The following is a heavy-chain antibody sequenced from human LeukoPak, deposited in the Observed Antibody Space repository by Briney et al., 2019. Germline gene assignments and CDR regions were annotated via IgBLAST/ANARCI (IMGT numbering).Heavy chain of an antibody. V-gene: IGHV5-51*01. D-gene: IGHD6-13*01. Sequence: GESLKISCEASGYNFSNYWINWVRQKPGKGLEWMGIIYPGDPDTRYGPSFQGHVTISADRSANTAYLQWSRLEASDTAKYFCARKANGMAAPFDSWAQGTLVTVSS. CDR3: ARKANGMAAPFDS. J-gene: IGHJ4*02. CDR2: IYPGDPDT. CDR1: GYNFSNYW.